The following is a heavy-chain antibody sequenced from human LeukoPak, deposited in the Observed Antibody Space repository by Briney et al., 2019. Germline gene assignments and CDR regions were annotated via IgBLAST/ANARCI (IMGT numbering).Heavy chain of an antibody. CDR3: ARSRLAYCGGDCYWWEGAFDI. Sequence: GGSLRLSCAAPGFTFSSYTMNWVRQAPGKGLEWVSSISSSSTYIYYADSVKGRFTISRDNAKNSLYLQMNSLRAEDTAVYYCARSRLAYCGGDCYWWEGAFDIWGQGTMVTVSS. D-gene: IGHD2-21*02. J-gene: IGHJ3*02. CDR2: ISSSSTYI. V-gene: IGHV3-21*01. CDR1: GFTFSSYT.